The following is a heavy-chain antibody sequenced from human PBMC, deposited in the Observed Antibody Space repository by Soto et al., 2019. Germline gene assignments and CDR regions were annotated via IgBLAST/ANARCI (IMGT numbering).Heavy chain of an antibody. CDR1: GFTFSSYA. CDR3: AKNYFFDS. V-gene: IGHV3-23*01. CDR2: VSISSDGP. J-gene: IGHJ4*02. Sequence: PGGSLRLSCAASGFTFSSYAMSWVRQAPGRGLEWVSSVSISSDGPYYADSVKGRFTISRDNSKNTLYLQLNSLRGEDMATYYCAKNYFFDSWGQGTPVTVSS.